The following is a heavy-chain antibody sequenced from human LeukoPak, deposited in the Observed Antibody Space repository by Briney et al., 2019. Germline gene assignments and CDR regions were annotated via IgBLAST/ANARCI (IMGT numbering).Heavy chain of an antibody. CDR1: GFTVSSYW. V-gene: IGHV3-74*01. J-gene: IGHJ6*02. Sequence: GGSLRLSWAATGFTVSSYWIRWVRQAAGKGLVWVSHIYSDDSSTIYADSVKGRFTISRDNAKNTLYLQMNSLRAEDTAVYFCTRGTYGMDVWGQGTTVTVSS. CDR3: TRGTYGMDV. CDR2: IYSDDSST.